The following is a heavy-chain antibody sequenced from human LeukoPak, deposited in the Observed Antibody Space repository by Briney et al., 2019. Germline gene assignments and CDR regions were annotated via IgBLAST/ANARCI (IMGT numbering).Heavy chain of an antibody. J-gene: IGHJ5*02. V-gene: IGHV4-59*01. D-gene: IGHD1-26*01. CDR3: ARDGGSYGRVWLDP. CDR1: GGSISSYY. Sequence: SETLSLTCTVSGGSISSYYWSWIRQPPGKGLEWIGYIYYSGSTNYNPSLKSRVTISVDTSKNQFSLKLSSVTAADTAVYYCARDGGSYGRVWLDPWGQGTLVTVSS. CDR2: IYYSGST.